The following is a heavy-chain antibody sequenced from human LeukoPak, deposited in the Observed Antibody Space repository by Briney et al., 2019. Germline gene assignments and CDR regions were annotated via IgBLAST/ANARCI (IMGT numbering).Heavy chain of an antibody. D-gene: IGHD1-26*01. CDR2: IIPIFGTA. CDR1: GYTFSNND. Sequence: SVKVSCKASGYTFSNNDINWVRQAPGQGLEWMGGIIPIFGTANYAQKFQSRVTITADESTSTAYMELSSLRSEDTAVYYCARDPSGYYMDVWGKGTTVTISS. J-gene: IGHJ6*03. V-gene: IGHV1-69*13. CDR3: ARDPSGYYMDV.